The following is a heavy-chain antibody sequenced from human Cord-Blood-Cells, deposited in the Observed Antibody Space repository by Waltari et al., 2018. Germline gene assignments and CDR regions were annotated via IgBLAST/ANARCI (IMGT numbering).Heavy chain of an antibody. Sequence: QVQLQQWGAGLLKPSETLSLTCAVYGGSFSGYSWSWIRQPPGKGLEWIGEINHSGSTNYNPSLKSRVTISVDTSKNQFSLKLSSVTAADTAVYYCARAAVGCSSTSCYTEDAFDIWGQGTMVTVSS. D-gene: IGHD2-2*02. CDR1: GGSFSGYS. CDR3: ARAAVGCSSTSCYTEDAFDI. J-gene: IGHJ3*02. V-gene: IGHV4-34*01. CDR2: INHSGST.